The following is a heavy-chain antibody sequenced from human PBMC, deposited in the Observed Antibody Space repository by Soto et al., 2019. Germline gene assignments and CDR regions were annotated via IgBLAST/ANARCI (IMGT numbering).Heavy chain of an antibody. D-gene: IGHD3-3*01. CDR3: AKQLYYDFWSGYSDYYGMDV. Sequence: EVQLLESGGGLVQPGGSLRLSCAASGFTFSSYAMSWVRQAPGKGLEWVSAISGSGGSTYYADSVKGRFTISRDNSKNTLYLQMDSLRAEDTAVYYCAKQLYYDFWSGYSDYYGMDVWGQGTTVTVSS. V-gene: IGHV3-23*01. J-gene: IGHJ6*02. CDR1: GFTFSSYA. CDR2: ISGSGGST.